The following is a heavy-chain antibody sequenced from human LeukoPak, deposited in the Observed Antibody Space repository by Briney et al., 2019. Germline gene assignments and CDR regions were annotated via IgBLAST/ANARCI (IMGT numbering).Heavy chain of an antibody. CDR1: GFTVSSNY. CDR3: ARQQDSTNPGY. Sequence: GGSLRLSCAASGFTVSSNYMNWVRQAPGKGLEWVSIIYSGGNTYYADSVKCRFTISRDNSKNTLYLQMNDLRVEDTAVYYCARQQDSTNPGYWGQGTLVTVSS. D-gene: IGHD1/OR15-1a*01. CDR2: IYSGGNT. V-gene: IGHV3-66*04. J-gene: IGHJ4*02.